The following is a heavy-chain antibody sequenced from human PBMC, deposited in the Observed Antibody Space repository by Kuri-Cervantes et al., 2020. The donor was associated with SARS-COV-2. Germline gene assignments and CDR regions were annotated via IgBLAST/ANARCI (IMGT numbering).Heavy chain of an antibody. CDR2: IYYSGST. V-gene: IGHV4-39*01. CDR1: GGSISSSSYY. J-gene: IGHJ6*02. CDR3: ARHIGDTAMVYYYYGMDV. D-gene: IGHD5-18*01. Sequence: SETLSLTCTVSGGSISSSSYYWGWIRQPPGKGLEWIGSIYYSGSTYYNPSLKSRVTISVDTSKNQFSLKLSSVTAADTAVYYCARHIGDTAMVYYYYGMDVWGQGTTVTVSS.